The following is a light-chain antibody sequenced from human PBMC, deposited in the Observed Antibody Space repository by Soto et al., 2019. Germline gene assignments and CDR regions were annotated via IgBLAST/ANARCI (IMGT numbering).Light chain of an antibody. CDR2: DAS. CDR3: QHYGGMWA. V-gene: IGKV1-5*01. Sequence: DIQMTQSPSTLSASVGDRVTITCRASQSITNRLAWYQQKPGKAPRVVIYDASSLESGVPSRFSGSGFGTEFILNINSLQPDDFATYCCQHYGGMWAFGQGTKVEGK. CDR1: QSITNR. J-gene: IGKJ1*01.